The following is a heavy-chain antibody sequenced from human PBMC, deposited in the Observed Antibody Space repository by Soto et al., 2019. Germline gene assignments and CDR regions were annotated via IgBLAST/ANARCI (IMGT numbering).Heavy chain of an antibody. CDR1: GDSISSYY. CDR2: IYYSGST. CDR3: ARGRYSNYVPWFDP. V-gene: IGHV4-59*08. D-gene: IGHD4-4*01. J-gene: IGHJ5*02. Sequence: PSETLSLTCTVSGDSISSYYWSWIRQPPGKGLEWIGYIYYSGSTYYNPSLKSRVTISVDTSKNQFSLKLSSVTAADTAVYYCARGRYSNYVPWFDPWGQGTLVTVSS.